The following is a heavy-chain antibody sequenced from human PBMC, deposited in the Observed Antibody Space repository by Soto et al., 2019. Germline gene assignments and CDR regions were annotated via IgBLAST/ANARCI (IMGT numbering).Heavy chain of an antibody. J-gene: IGHJ4*02. CDR3: AKDRFCSGGSCYKDY. CDR1: GFLFSIYA. V-gene: IGHV3-23*01. D-gene: IGHD2-15*01. Sequence: PGGSLRLSCAASGFLFSIYAMSLVRQSPGKGLEWVSSISGSDGSTYYADSVKGRFTISRDNSKNTLSLQMNRLRVEDTDVYYCAKDRFCSGGSCYKDYWCQGPVVTVSS. CDR2: ISGSDGST.